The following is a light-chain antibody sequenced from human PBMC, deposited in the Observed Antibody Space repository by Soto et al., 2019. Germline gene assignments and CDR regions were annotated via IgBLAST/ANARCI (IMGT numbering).Light chain of an antibody. J-gene: IGKJ3*01. CDR3: QQYGSSRFT. V-gene: IGKV3-20*01. CDR2: DAS. Sequence: EIVLTQSPATLSLSPGERATLSCRASQSISSYLAWYQHKPGQSPRLLIYDASNRATGIPDRFSGSGSGTDFTLTISRLEPEDFAVYYCQQYGSSRFTFGPGTKVDIK. CDR1: QSISSY.